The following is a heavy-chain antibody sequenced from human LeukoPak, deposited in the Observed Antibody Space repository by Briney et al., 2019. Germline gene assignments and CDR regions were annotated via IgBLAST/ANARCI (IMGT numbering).Heavy chain of an antibody. CDR3: VRRNDNWNDF. Sequence: GESLKISCKGSGYNFINFWIGWVRQMPGKGLEWMGIIYPDDSDTTYSPSFQGQVTISADKSISTAYLQWSSPKASDTAMYYCVRRNDNWNDFWGQGTLVTVSS. D-gene: IGHD4-11*01. J-gene: IGHJ5*01. V-gene: IGHV5-51*01. CDR1: GYNFINFW. CDR2: IYPDDSDT.